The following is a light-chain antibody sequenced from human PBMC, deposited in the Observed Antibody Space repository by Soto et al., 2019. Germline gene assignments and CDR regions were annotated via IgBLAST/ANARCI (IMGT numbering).Light chain of an antibody. J-gene: IGLJ1*01. CDR1: SSDVGRYNL. V-gene: IGLV2-23*01. CDR2: EDT. CDR3: CSYAGSSTYV. Sequence: QSSLTQPASVSGSPGRSITISCTGTSSDVGRYNLVSWYQQHPGKAPKLIIHEDTKRSSGLSNRFSGSKSGNTASLTISGLQAEDEADYYCCSYAGSSTYVFGTGTKVTVL.